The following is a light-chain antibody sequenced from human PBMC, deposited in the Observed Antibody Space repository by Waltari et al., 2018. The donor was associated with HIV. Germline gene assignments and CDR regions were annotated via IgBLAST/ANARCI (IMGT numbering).Light chain of an antibody. J-gene: IGLJ2*01. V-gene: IGLV1-40*01. CDR2: GNS. CDR3: QSYDSSLSGSEV. Sequence: QSVLTQPPSVSGAPGQRVTISCTGSSSNIGAGYDVHWYQQLPGTAPKLLISGNSKRPSGVPDRFSGSKSGTSASLAITGLQAEDEADYYCQSYDSSLSGSEVFGGGTKLTVL. CDR1: SSNIGAGYD.